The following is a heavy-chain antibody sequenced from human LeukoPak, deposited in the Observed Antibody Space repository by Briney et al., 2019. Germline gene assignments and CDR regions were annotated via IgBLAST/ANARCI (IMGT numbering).Heavy chain of an antibody. D-gene: IGHD1-1*01. CDR1: GFTFSSYA. CDR2: ISGSGGST. CDR3: ANLYNWNDWHCYGMDV. Sequence: GGSLRLSCAASGFTFSSYAMSWVRQAPGKGLEWVSAISGSGGSTYYADSVKGRFTISRDNSKNTLYLQMNSLRAEDTAVYYCANLYNWNDWHCYGMDVWGQGTTVTVSS. J-gene: IGHJ6*02. V-gene: IGHV3-23*01.